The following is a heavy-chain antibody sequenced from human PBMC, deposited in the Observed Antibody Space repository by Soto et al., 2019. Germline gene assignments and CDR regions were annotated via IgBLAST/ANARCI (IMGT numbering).Heavy chain of an antibody. J-gene: IGHJ4*02. CDR2: IYHSGST. CDR1: GGSISSGGYS. Sequence: QLQLQESGSGLVKPSQTLSLTCAVSGGSISSGGYSWSWIRQPPGKGLEWIGYIYHSGSTYYNPSLKSXXTXSXXRSKNQCSLKLSSVTAADTAVYYCARHTGGSNFDYWGQGTLVTVSS. D-gene: IGHD2-15*01. V-gene: IGHV4-30-2*01. CDR3: ARHTGGSNFDY.